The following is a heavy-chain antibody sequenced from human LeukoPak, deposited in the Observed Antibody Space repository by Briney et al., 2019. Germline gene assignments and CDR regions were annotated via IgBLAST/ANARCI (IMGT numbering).Heavy chain of an antibody. J-gene: IGHJ3*02. Sequence: GGSLRLSCAASGFTFSSYAMHWVRQAPGKGLEWVAVISYDGSNKYYADSVKGRFTISRDNSKNTLYLQMNSLRAEDTAVYYCARDCQGYYDSSGYYYVSAFDIWGQGTMVTVSS. CDR1: GFTFSSYA. V-gene: IGHV3-30-3*01. CDR2: ISYDGSNK. D-gene: IGHD3-22*01. CDR3: ARDCQGYYDSSGYYYVSAFDI.